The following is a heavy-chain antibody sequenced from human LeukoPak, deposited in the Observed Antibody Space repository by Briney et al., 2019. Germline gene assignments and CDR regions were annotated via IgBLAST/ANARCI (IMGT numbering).Heavy chain of an antibody. CDR1: GFTFSSYE. V-gene: IGHV3-48*03. CDR2: ISSSGSTI. D-gene: IGHD2-2*01. Sequence: GGSLRLSCAASGFTFSSYEMNWARQAPGKGLEWVSYISSSGSTIYYADSVKGRFTISRDNAKNSLYLQMNSLRAEDTAVYYCARGPRGYQLPSKHRYNWFDPWGQGTLVTVSS. J-gene: IGHJ5*02. CDR3: ARGPRGYQLPSKHRYNWFDP.